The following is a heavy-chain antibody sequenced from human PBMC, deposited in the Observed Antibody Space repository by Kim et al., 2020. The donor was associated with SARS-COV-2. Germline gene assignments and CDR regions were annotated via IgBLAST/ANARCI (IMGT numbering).Heavy chain of an antibody. V-gene: IGHV3-7*05. D-gene: IGHD3-16*02. J-gene: IGHJ4*02. CDR1: GFTFRSYW. CDR3: ARDYDYVRGSDRLFYLAY. Sequence: GGSLRLSCLASGFTFRSYWMSWVRQAPGKGLEWVANIKEDGSEKYYVDSVKGRFTISRDNAKNSLYLQMSSLRAEDTAFYYCARDYDYVRGSDRLFYLAYWGEGTLVTVSS. CDR2: IKEDGSEK.